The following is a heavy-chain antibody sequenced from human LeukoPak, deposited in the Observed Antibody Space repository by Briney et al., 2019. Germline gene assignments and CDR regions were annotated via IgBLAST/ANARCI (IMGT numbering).Heavy chain of an antibody. Sequence: PSQTLSLTCTVSGGSISSGDYYWSWIRQPPGKGLEWIGYIYYSGSTYYDPSLKSRVIISVDTSKNQFSLKLSSVTAADTAVYYCARAIGYYPFDYWGQGTLVTVSS. J-gene: IGHJ4*02. D-gene: IGHD3-3*01. CDR2: IYYSGST. CDR1: GGSISSGDYY. CDR3: ARAIGYYPFDY. V-gene: IGHV4-30-4*08.